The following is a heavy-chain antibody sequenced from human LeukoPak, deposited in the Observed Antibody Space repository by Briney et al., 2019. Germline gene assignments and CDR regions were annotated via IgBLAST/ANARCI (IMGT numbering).Heavy chain of an antibody. CDR1: GFTFDDYG. V-gene: IGHV3-9*01. CDR3: AKDIGLRDYYGSGIYAFDI. CDR2: ISWNSGSM. D-gene: IGHD3-10*01. Sequence: PGGSLRLSCAASGFTFDDYGIHWVRQAPGKGLEWVAGISWNSGSMDYADSVEGRFTISRDNAKNSLYLQMNSLRTEDTALYYCAKDIGLRDYYGSGIYAFDIWGQGTMVTVSS. J-gene: IGHJ3*02.